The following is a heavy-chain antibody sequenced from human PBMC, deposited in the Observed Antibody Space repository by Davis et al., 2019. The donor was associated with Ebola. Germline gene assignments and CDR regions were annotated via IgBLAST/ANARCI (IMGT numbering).Heavy chain of an antibody. D-gene: IGHD6-6*01. CDR3: ARDNGGSSPHYYYYYYGMDV. CDR1: GYTFTNYA. J-gene: IGHJ6*02. CDR2: ISAYNGNT. V-gene: IGHV1-18*01. Sequence: ASVKVSCKTSGYTFTNYAIHWVRQAPGQRLEWMGWISAYNGNTNYAQKLQGRVTMTTDTTTSTAYMELRSLRSDDTAVYYCARDNGGSSPHYYYYYYGMDVWGQGTTVTVSS.